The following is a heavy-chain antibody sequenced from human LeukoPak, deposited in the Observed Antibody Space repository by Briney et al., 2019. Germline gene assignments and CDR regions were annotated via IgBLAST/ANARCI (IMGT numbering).Heavy chain of an antibody. D-gene: IGHD2/OR15-2a*01. V-gene: IGHV3-23*01. J-gene: IGHJ6*02. Sequence: GGSLRLSCAASGFTFSSYAMSWVRQAPGKGLEWVSAISGSGGSTYYADSVKGRFTIPRDNSKNTLYLQTNSLRAEDTAVYYCASNRRWYYGMDVWGQGTTVTVSS. CDR3: ASNRRWYYGMDV. CDR1: GFTFSSYA. CDR2: ISGSGGST.